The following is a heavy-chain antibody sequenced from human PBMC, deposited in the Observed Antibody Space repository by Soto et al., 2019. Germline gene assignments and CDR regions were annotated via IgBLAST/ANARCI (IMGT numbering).Heavy chain of an antibody. CDR2: IYSGGST. J-gene: IGHJ6*02. V-gene: IGHV3-53*01. Sequence: EMQLVESGGGLIQPGGSLRLSCAASGFTVSSNYMSWVRQAPGKGLEWVSIIYSGGSTYYADSVKGRFTISRDNSKNTLYLQMNSLRAEDTAVYYCASPNSSSPSIYYYGLDVWGQGTTVTVSS. CDR3: ASPNSSSPSIYYYGLDV. CDR1: GFTVSSNY. D-gene: IGHD6-6*01.